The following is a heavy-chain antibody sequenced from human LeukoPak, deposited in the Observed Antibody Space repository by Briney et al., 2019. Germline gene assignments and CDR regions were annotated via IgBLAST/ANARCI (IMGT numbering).Heavy chain of an antibody. CDR2: IYVTGT. J-gene: IGHJ6*03. V-gene: IGHV4-59*08. CDR3: ARHIGGGIEDMDV. Sequence: SETLSLTCTVSGGSICTYYWSWIPQSRGKGLEWIGYIYVTGTRYNPYLQSRVTISVDRSRNQFFLKLSSVTAADTAVYYCARHIGGGIEDMDVWGKGTKVIVSS. CDR1: GGSICTYY. D-gene: IGHD3-16*02.